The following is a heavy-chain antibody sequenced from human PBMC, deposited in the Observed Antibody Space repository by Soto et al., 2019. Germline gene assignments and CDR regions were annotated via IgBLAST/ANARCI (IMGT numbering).Heavy chain of an antibody. D-gene: IGHD3-22*01. CDR2: IKSKTDGGTT. CDR1: GFTFSNAW. CDR3: TTASVRSGYYLYYFDY. Sequence: EVQLVESGGGLVKPGGSLRLSCTASGFTFSNAWMNWVRQAPGKGLEWVGRIKSKTDGGTTDYAAPVKGRFTISRDDSKNTLYLQMNSLKTEDTAVYYCTTASVRSGYYLYYFDYWGQGTLVTVSS. J-gene: IGHJ4*02. V-gene: IGHV3-15*07.